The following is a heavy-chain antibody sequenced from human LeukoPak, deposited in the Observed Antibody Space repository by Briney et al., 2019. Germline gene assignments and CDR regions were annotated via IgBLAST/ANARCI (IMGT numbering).Heavy chain of an antibody. CDR1: GFTFSSYA. CDR3: AKAEYVAVAGGYFQH. J-gene: IGHJ1*01. V-gene: IGHV3-23*01. CDR2: ISGSGGST. D-gene: IGHD6-19*01. Sequence: GGSLRLSCAASGFTFSSYAMSWVRQAPGKGLEWVSAISGSGGSTYYADSVKSRFTISRDNSKNTLYLQMNSLRAEDTAVYYCAKAEYVAVAGGYFQHWGQGTLVTVSS.